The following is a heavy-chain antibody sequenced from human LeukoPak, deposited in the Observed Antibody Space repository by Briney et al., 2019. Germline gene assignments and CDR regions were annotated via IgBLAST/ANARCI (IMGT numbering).Heavy chain of an antibody. CDR2: IYSGGST. J-gene: IGHJ4*02. CDR3: ARDRGSYAWDY. CDR1: GFTVSSKY. Sequence: GGSLRLSCAASGFTVSSKYMNWVRQAPGKGLEWVSVIYSGGSTYYADSVKGRFTISRDNSKNTLYLQMNSLRPEDTAVYYCARDRGSYAWDYWGQGTPVTVSS. V-gene: IGHV3-66*02. D-gene: IGHD5-12*01.